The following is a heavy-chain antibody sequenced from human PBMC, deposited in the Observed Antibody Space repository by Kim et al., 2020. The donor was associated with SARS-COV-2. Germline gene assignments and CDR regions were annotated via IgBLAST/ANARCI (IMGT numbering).Heavy chain of an antibody. CDR2: ISGSGGST. CDR1: GFTLSSYA. J-gene: IGHJ3*02. CDR3: AKGVTMIVVVLNAFDI. Sequence: GGSLRLSCAASGFTLSSYAMSWVRQAPGKGLEWVSAISGSGGSTYYADSVKGRFTISRDNSKNTLYLQMNSLRAEDTAVYYCAKGVTMIVVVLNAFDIWGQATMVTVSS. V-gene: IGHV3-23*01. D-gene: IGHD3-22*01.